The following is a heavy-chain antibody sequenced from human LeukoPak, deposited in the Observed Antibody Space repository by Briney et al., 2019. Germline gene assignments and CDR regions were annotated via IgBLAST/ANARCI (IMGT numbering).Heavy chain of an antibody. Sequence: SETLSLTCAVYGGSFSGYYWSWTRQPPGKGLEWIGEINHSGSTNYNPSLKSRVTISVDTSKNQFSLKLSSVTAADTAVYYCARGPIVVVPAAIRRYFQHWGQGTLVTVSS. CDR1: GGSFSGYY. CDR3: ARGPIVVVPAAIRRYFQH. J-gene: IGHJ1*01. CDR2: INHSGST. D-gene: IGHD2-2*02. V-gene: IGHV4-34*01.